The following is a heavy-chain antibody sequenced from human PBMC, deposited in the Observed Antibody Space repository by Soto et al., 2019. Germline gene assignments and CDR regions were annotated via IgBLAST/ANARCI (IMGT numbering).Heavy chain of an antibody. V-gene: IGHV1-58*01. Sequence: QMQLVQSGPEVKKPGTSVKVSCKASGFTFTSSAVQWVRQARGQRLEWIGWIVVGSGNTNYSQKFQERVTITRDMSTRTAYMELSSLRSEDTAVYYCAADSDFWSGHYAFDIWGQGTMVTVSS. CDR1: GFTFTSSA. CDR2: IVVGSGNT. J-gene: IGHJ3*02. CDR3: AADSDFWSGHYAFDI. D-gene: IGHD3-3*01.